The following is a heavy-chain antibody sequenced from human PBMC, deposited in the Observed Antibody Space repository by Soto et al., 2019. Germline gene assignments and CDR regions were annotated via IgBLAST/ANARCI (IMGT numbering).Heavy chain of an antibody. Sequence: SETLSLTCTVSGGDISSGDYYWAWIRQPPGKGLEWIASIYYVGSTFYNSSLESLVTISVDMSNNLFSLKLTSVTATEKPVHFRKGHPPLRADVEGGDPWGQGTMGSVS. J-gene: IGHJ5*02. CDR1: GGDISSGDYY. D-gene: IGHD1-1*01. CDR3: KGHPPLRADVEGGDP. CDR2: IYYVGST. V-gene: IGHV4-39*02.